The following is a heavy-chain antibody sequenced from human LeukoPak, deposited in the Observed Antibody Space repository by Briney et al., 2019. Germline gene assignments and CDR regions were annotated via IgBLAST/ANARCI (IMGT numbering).Heavy chain of an antibody. V-gene: IGHV4-61*01. CDR1: GGSVSSGSYY. D-gene: IGHD5-18*01. J-gene: IGHJ4*02. Sequence: SETLSLTCTVSGGSVSSGSYYWSWIRQPPRKGLEWIGYVYYSGSTNYNPSLKSRVTISVDTSKNQFSLKLSSVNAADTAVYYCARDRSGYSYGSRAFPLVYWGQKTLVTVPS. CDR3: ARDRSGYSYGSRAFPLVY. CDR2: VYYSGST.